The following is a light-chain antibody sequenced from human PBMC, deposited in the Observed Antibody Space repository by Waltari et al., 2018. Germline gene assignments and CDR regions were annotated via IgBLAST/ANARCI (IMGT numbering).Light chain of an antibody. J-gene: IGLJ3*02. V-gene: IGLV2-14*01. Sequence: QSALTPPASVSGSPGQSITVSCTGTSTDVGAYNYVCWYQQRPGKAPNLMISDVSNRLSGFSDRFSGSKSGNTASLTISGLQAEDEADYYCSSFTNSGSWVFGGGTKVTVL. CDR3: SSFTNSGSWV. CDR2: DVS. CDR1: STDVGAYNY.